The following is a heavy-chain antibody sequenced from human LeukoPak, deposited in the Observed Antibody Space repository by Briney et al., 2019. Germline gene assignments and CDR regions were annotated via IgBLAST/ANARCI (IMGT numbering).Heavy chain of an antibody. D-gene: IGHD3-10*01. V-gene: IGHV4-30-4*07. J-gene: IGHJ4*02. CDR1: GGSISGGDYS. CDR2: QYRNGNS. Sequence: SETLSLTCVVSGGSISGGDYSWSWVWQAPGKGLEWIGYQYRNGNSYYNPSLKSRVRISVDMSKNHLSLNLSSVTAADTAVYYCAKSNGYGLVDIWGQGTLVTVSS. CDR3: AKSNGYGLVDI.